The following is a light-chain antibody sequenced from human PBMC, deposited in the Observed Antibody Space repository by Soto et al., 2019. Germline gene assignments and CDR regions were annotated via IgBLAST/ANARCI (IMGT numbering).Light chain of an antibody. J-gene: IGLJ7*01. V-gene: IGLV1-40*01. CDR3: QSYDTSLSASV. CDR2: ANN. CDR1: SSNIGAGCD. Sequence: QSVLTQPPSVSGAPGQRVTISCTGSSSNIGAGCDVHWYQQLPGTAPTLLIYANNNRPSGVPDRFSGSKSGTSASLAITGLQADDEADYYCQSYDTSLSASVFGGGTQLTVL.